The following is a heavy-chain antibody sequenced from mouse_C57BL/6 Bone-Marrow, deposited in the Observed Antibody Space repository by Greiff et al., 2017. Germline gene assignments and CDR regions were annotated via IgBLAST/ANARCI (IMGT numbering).Heavy chain of an antibody. D-gene: IGHD1-1*01. CDR3: ARLGFDGSSGDWYFDV. CDR2: IYPRDGST. V-gene: IGHV1-85*01. CDR1: GYTFRSSE. J-gene: IGHJ1*03. Sequence: VQLQQSGPELVKPGASVKFSCKASGYTFRSSEINWVKQRPGQGLELIGWIYPRDGSTKYNEQFKGKATLTVDTSSSTAYMELHSLTSEDSAVYFCARLGFDGSSGDWYFDVWGTGTTVTVSS.